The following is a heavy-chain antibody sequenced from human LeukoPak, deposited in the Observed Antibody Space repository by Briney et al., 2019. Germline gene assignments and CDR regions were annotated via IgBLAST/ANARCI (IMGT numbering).Heavy chain of an antibody. V-gene: IGHV1-18*01. CDR2: ISAYNGNT. D-gene: IGHD2-15*01. J-gene: IGHJ6*03. Sequence: ASVKVSCKASGYTFTSYGISWVRQAPGQGLEWMGWISAYNGNTNYAQKLQGRATMTTDTSTSTAYMELRSLRSDDTAVYYCARSPCSGGSCYSERVYYYYYYMDVWGKGTTVTVSS. CDR1: GYTFTSYG. CDR3: ARSPCSGGSCYSERVYYYYYYMDV.